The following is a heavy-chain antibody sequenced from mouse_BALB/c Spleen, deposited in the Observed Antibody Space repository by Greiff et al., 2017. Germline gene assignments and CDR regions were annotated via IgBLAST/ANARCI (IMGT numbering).Heavy chain of an antibody. CDR2: ISYSGST. D-gene: IGHD2-1*01. V-gene: IGHV3-2*02. CDR1: GYSITSDYA. J-gene: IGHJ2*01. Sequence: EVQLQQSGPGLVKPSQSLSLTCTVTGYSITSDYAWNWIRQFPGNKLEWMGYISYSGSTSYNPSLKSRISITRDTSKNQFFLQLNSVTTEDTATYYCARRYYGNYFDYWGQGTTLTVSS. CDR3: ARRYYGNYFDY.